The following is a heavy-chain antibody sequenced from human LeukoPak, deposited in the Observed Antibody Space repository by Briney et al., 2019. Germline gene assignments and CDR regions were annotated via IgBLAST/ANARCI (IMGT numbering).Heavy chain of an antibody. CDR1: GGSFSGYY. D-gene: IGHD3-10*01. Sequence: SETLSLTCAVYGGSFSGYYWSWIRQPPGKGLEWIGEINHSGSTNYNPSLKSRVTISVDTSKNQFSLKLSSVTAADTAVYYCARGPLGDDYGMDVWGQGTTVTVSS. V-gene: IGHV4-34*01. J-gene: IGHJ6*02. CDR2: INHSGST. CDR3: ARGPLGDDYGMDV.